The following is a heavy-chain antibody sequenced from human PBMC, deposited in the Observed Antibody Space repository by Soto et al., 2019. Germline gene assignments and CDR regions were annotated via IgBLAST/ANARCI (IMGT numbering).Heavy chain of an antibody. CDR1: GYTFTIYD. J-gene: IGHJ5*02. CDR3: ARGRTARNWLDP. Sequence: ASVKVSCKDSGYTFTIYDINWVRQAPGQGLEWMGWMNPNSGNTGYAQKFQGRVTMTRNTAISIAYMELSNLRSEDTAVYYCARGRTARNWLDPWGQGTQVTVSS. CDR2: MNPNSGNT. V-gene: IGHV1-8*01.